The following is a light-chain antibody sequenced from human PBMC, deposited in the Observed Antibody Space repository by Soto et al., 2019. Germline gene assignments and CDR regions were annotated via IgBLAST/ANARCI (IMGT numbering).Light chain of an antibody. CDR3: SSYTTTSTYV. V-gene: IGLV2-14*01. CDR1: SSDVGGYDY. J-gene: IGLJ1*01. CDR2: EVT. Sequence: QSVLTQPASVSGSPGQSITISRTGTSSDVGGYDYVSWYQQHPDKAPKFIIYEVTNRPSGVSHRFSGSKSGNTASLTISGLQAEDEADYYCSSYTTTSTYVFGTGTKV.